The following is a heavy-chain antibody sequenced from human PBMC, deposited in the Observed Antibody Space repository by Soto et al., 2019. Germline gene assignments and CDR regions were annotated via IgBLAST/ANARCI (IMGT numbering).Heavy chain of an antibody. J-gene: IGHJ6*03. CDR2: IWYDGSNK. CDR3: ARASIAAPTDPPVRYYYYYMDV. D-gene: IGHD6-6*01. V-gene: IGHV3-33*01. CDR1: GFTFSSYG. Sequence: GGSLRLSCAASGFTFSSYGMHWVRQAPGKGLEWVAVIWYDGSNKYYADSVKGRFTISRDNSKNTLYLQMNSLRAEDTAVYYCARASIAAPTDPPVRYYYYYMDVWGKGTTVTVSS.